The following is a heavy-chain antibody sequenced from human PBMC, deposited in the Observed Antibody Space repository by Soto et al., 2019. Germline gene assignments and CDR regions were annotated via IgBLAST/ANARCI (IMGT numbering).Heavy chain of an antibody. V-gene: IGHV3-48*03. CDR2: ISSSGSTI. J-gene: IGHJ3*02. D-gene: IGHD5-18*01. CDR3: ATREWVEMDTTDAFDI. Sequence: EVQLVESGGGLVQPGGSLRLSCAASGFTFSSYEMNWVRQAPGKGLEWVSYISSSGSTIYYADSVKGRFTISRDNAKNSLYLQMNSLRAEDTAVYYCATREWVEMDTTDAFDIWGQGTIVTVSS. CDR1: GFTFSSYE.